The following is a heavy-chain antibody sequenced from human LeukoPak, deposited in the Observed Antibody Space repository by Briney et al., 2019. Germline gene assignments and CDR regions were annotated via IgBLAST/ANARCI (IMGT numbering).Heavy chain of an antibody. J-gene: IGHJ6*03. CDR3: AKSHLMGYYYYYYMDV. V-gene: IGHV3-23*01. CDR1: GFTFSSYA. Sequence: PGGSLRLSCAASGFTFSSYAMSWVRQAPGKGLEWVSAISGSGGSTYYADSVKGRFTISRDNSKNTLYLQMNSLRAEDTAVYYCAKSHLMGYYYYYYMDVWGKGTTVTVSS. CDR2: ISGSGGST. D-gene: IGHD2-8*01.